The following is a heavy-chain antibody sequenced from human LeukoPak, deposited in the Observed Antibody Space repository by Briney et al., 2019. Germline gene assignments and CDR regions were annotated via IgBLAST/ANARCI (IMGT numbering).Heavy chain of an antibody. J-gene: IGHJ6*02. CDR3: ARAGYSSGWYYYYYGMDA. Sequence: ASVKVSCKVSGYTLTELSMHWVRQAPGQGLEWMGWINPNSGGTNYAQKFQGWVTMTRDTSISTAYMELSRLRSDDTAVYYCARAGYSSGWYYYYYGMDAWGQGTTVTVSS. CDR2: INPNSGGT. V-gene: IGHV1-2*04. CDR1: GYTLTELS. D-gene: IGHD6-19*01.